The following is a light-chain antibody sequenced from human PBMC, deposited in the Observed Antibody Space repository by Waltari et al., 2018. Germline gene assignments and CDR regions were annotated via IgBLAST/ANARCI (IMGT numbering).Light chain of an antibody. CDR2: QAY. CDR1: GSDIGSYDL. J-gene: IGLJ2*01. V-gene: IGLV2-23*01. Sequence: QSALTQPASVSGSPGQSITISCTGTGSDIGSYDLVSWYQVHPGKAPKLLIYQAYNRPSGVSDRFSGSKSGKTASLTISGLQVDDEADYCSSYGGSRRNEVFGRGTKLTVL. CDR3: SSYGGSRRNEV.